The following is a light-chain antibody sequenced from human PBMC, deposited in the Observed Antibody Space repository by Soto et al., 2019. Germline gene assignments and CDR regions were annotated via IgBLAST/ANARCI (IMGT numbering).Light chain of an antibody. CDR1: QSGTSY. J-gene: IGKJ1*01. V-gene: IGKV3-11*01. Sequence: TQSPTTLTYSVGDRATVTCRASQSGTSYLAWYQQRPGQAPRLLIYDASYRATGIPARFSGSGSGTDFTLTISSLEPEDFAVYYCQQRFNWSWTFGQGTKVEIK. CDR2: DAS. CDR3: QQRFNWSWT.